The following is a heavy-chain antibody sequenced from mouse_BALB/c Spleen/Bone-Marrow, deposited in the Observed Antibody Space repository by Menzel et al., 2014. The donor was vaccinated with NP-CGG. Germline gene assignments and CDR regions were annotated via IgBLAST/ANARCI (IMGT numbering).Heavy chain of an antibody. CDR1: GFTFSSYG. CDR2: INDNADTT. Sequence: EVMLVESGGGLVQPGGSLKLSCAASGFTFSSYGMSWVRQTPDKRLELIAIINDNADTTYNPDSVNGRCTISKDKIKNTLYMQMSSLEAEDTAMYYCAGGYDYSSWFAYWGQGTLVTVSA. J-gene: IGHJ3*01. CDR3: AGGYDYSSWFAY. V-gene: IGHV5-6-3*01. D-gene: IGHD2-4*01.